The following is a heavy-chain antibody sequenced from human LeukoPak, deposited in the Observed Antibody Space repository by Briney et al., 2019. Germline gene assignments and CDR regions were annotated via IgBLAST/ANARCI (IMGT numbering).Heavy chain of an antibody. CDR3: ARERYDFWSGYPAGTFDP. CDR1: GFTFSSYW. V-gene: IGHV3-7*01. Sequence: GGSLRLSCAASGFTFSSYWMNWVRQAPGKGLEWVANIKQDGSEKYYVDSVKGRFTISRDNAKNSLYLQMNSPRAEDTAVYYCARERYDFWSGYPAGTFDPWGQGTLVTVSS. J-gene: IGHJ5*02. D-gene: IGHD3-3*01. CDR2: IKQDGSEK.